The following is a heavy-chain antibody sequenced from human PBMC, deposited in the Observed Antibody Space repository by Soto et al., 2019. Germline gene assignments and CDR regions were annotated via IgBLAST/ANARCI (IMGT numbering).Heavy chain of an antibody. Sequence: SETLSLTCNVPGGPIKTGDYYWNWIRQPPGKGLEWIGYVFYSGATNYGPSLKSRAAISMDTSKNQFSLSLTSVTAADTAVYYCARAGFSYGHLLFWGQGIRVTVS. J-gene: IGHJ4*02. D-gene: IGHD3-10*01. V-gene: IGHV4-30-4*01. CDR2: VFYSGAT. CDR1: GGPIKTGDYY. CDR3: ARAGFSYGHLLF.